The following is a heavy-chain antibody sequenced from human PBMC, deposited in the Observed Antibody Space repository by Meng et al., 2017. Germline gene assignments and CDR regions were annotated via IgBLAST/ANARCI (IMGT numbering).Heavy chain of an antibody. D-gene: IGHD5-18*01. CDR3: ARALGTAMVTSWFDP. CDR2: IYYSGST. V-gene: IGHV4-39*07. Sequence: SETLSLTCTVSGGSISSSSYYWGWIRQPPGKGLEWIGSIYYSGSTYYNPSLKSRVTISVDTSKNQFSLKLSSVTAADTAVYYCARALGTAMVTSWFDPWGQGTLVT. J-gene: IGHJ5*02. CDR1: GGSISSSSYY.